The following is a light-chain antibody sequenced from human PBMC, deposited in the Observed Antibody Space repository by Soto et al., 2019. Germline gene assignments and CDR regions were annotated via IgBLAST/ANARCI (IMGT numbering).Light chain of an antibody. J-gene: IGKJ4*01. V-gene: IGKV3-11*01. CDR2: DAS. CDR3: QQRSNCPPLT. Sequence: EIVLTQSPATLSLSPGERATLSCRASQSLSRYLAWFQQKPGQAPRLLIYDASNRAAGIPARFSGSGSGTDFTLTISSLEPEDSAVYYCQQRSNCPPLTFCGGTKVEIK. CDR1: QSLSRY.